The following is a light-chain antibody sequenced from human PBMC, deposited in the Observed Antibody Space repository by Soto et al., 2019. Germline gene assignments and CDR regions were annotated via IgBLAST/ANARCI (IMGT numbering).Light chain of an antibody. CDR1: QTVRNNY. CDR3: QQFSSYPLT. CDR2: DAS. V-gene: IGKV3-20*01. Sequence: EFVVPQSPCTLSLSPGERATLSLRVSQTVRNNYLAWYQQKPGQAPRLLIYDASSRATGIPDRFSGGGSGTDFTLTISRLEPEDFAVYYCQQFSSYPLTFGGGTKVDIK. J-gene: IGKJ4*01.